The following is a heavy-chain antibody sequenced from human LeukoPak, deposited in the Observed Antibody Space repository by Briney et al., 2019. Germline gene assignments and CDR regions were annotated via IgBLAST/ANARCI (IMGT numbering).Heavy chain of an antibody. Sequence: GGSLRLSCAASGFTVSSNYMSWVRQAPGKGLEWVSVIYSGGSTYYADSVKGRFTISRDNSKNTMYLQMNSLRAEDTAVYYCVREAYCGGDCYYFDSSGRGTLATVSS. D-gene: IGHD2-21*01. CDR1: GFTVSSNY. V-gene: IGHV3-53*05. CDR2: IYSGGST. CDR3: VREAYCGGDCYYFDS. J-gene: IGHJ4*02.